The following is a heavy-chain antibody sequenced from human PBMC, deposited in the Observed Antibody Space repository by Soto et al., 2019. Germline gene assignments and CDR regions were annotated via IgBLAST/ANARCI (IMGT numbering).Heavy chain of an antibody. J-gene: IGHJ4*02. V-gene: IGHV3-74*01. D-gene: IGHD6-6*01. CDR3: ARGPRVSSTCTAAH. CDR2: ISDDGSTA. CDR1: GFTFSAYW. Sequence: LRLSCAVSGFTFSAYWMHWVRQVPGKGLTWVSRISDDGSTATYADSVKGRFVISRDNAKNSLYLEMNTLRADDSGLYYCARGPRVSSTCTAAHWGRGTLVTVS.